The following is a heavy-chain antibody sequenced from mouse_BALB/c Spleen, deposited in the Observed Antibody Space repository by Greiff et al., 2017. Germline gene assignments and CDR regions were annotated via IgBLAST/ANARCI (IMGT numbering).Heavy chain of an antibody. CDR1: GFTFSSYG. V-gene: IGHV5-6-3*01. CDR3: GRGGSAMVATAY. CDR2: INSNGGST. Sequence: EVQLMESGGGLVQPGGSLKLSCAASGFTFSSYGMSWVRQTPDKRLELVATINSNGGSTYYPDSVKGRFTIARDTAKNTLYLQMSSLKSEDTAMYYRGRGGSAMVATAYWGQGTLVTVSA. D-gene: IGHD2-2*01. J-gene: IGHJ3*01.